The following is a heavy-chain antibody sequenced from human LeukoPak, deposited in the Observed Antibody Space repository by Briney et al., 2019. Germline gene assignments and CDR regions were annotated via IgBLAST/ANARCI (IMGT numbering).Heavy chain of an antibody. CDR3: ARGRRNTIFGFRL. Sequence: SETLSLTCAVYGGSFSGYYWSWIRQPPGEGLEWIGEINHSGSTNYNPSLKSRVTISVDTSKNQFSLKLSSVTAADTAVYYCARGRRNTIFGFRLWGQGTLVTVSS. V-gene: IGHV4-34*01. CDR2: INHSGST. D-gene: IGHD3-3*01. J-gene: IGHJ4*02. CDR1: GGSFSGYY.